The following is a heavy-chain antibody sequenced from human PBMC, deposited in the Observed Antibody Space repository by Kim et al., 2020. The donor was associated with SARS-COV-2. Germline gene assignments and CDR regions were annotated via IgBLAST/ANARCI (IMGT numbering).Heavy chain of an antibody. V-gene: IGHV4-61*02. CDR2: IYTSGST. Sequence: SETLSLTCTVSGGSISSGSYYWSWIRQPAGKGLEWIGRIYTSGSTNYNPSLKSRVTISVDTSKNQFSLKLSSVTAADTAVYYCARDNAFYDSSGYSNWFDPWGQGTLVTVSS. CDR3: ARDNAFYDSSGYSNWFDP. D-gene: IGHD3-22*01. J-gene: IGHJ5*02. CDR1: GGSISSGSYY.